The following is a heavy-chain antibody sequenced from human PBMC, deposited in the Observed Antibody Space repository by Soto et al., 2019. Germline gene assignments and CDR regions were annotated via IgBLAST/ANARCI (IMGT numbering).Heavy chain of an antibody. J-gene: IGHJ6*02. V-gene: IGHV1-69*01. CDR1: GGTFSSYA. Sequence: QVQLVQSGAEVKKPGSSVKVSCKASGGTFSSYAISWVRQAPGQGLEWMGGIIPIFGTANYAQKFQGRVTITADESTSTGYMELSSLRSEDTAVYYCERDRDTAMVTAYYYGMDVWGQGTTVTVSS. CDR3: ERDRDTAMVTAYYYGMDV. D-gene: IGHD5-18*01. CDR2: IIPIFGTA.